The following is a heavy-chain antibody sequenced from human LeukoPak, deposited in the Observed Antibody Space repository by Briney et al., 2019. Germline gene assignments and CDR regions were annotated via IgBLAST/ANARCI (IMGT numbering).Heavy chain of an antibody. V-gene: IGHV3-48*01. J-gene: IGHJ4*02. Sequence: GGSLRLSCAASGFTFSSYSMNWVRQAPGKGLEWVSYISSSSSTIYYADSVKGRFTISRDNAKNSLYLQMNSLRAEDTAVYYCARVEDIVVVVAADYWGQGTLVTVSS. CDR1: GFTFSSYS. CDR2: ISSSSSTI. D-gene: IGHD2-15*01. CDR3: ARVEDIVVVVAADY.